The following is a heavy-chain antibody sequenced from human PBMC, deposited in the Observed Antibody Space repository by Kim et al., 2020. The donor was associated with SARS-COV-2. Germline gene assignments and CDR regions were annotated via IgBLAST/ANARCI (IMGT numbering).Heavy chain of an antibody. J-gene: IGHJ3*02. Sequence: SETLSLTCAVYGGSFSGNYWSWIRQPPGKGLEWIGEINHSGSTKYNPSLKSRVTISVDTSKNQFSLKLNSVTAADTAVYYCARDRGTIFGVVIINDAFDIWGQGTMVTVSS. CDR2: INHSGST. CDR3: ARDRGTIFGVVIINDAFDI. D-gene: IGHD3-3*01. V-gene: IGHV4-34*01. CDR1: GGSFSGNY.